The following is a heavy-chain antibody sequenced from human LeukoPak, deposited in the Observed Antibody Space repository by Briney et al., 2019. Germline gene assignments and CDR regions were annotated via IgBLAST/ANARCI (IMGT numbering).Heavy chain of an antibody. Sequence: GGSLRLSCAASGFTFSSYSMNWVRQAPGKGLEWVSYISSSSSTIYYPDSVKGRFTISRDNAKNSLYLQMNSLRAEDTAVYYCARDPPWSGYDSWGQGTLVTVSS. J-gene: IGHJ5*02. V-gene: IGHV3-48*01. D-gene: IGHD5-12*01. CDR1: GFTFSSYS. CDR3: ARDPPWSGYDS. CDR2: ISSSSSTI.